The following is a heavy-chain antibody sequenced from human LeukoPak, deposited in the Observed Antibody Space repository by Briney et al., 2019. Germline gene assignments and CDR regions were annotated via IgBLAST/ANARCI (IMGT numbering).Heavy chain of an antibody. J-gene: IGHJ3*02. CDR2: ISYDGSNK. V-gene: IGHV3-30*18. D-gene: IGHD4-17*01. CDR1: GFTFSSYG. CDR3: AKASLDYDEGPDAFDI. Sequence: GGSLRLSCAASGFTFSSYGMHWVRQAPGKGLAGVAVISYDGSNKYYADSVKGRFTISRDNSKNTLYLQMNNLRAEDTAVYYCAKASLDYDEGPDAFDIWGQGTMVTVSS.